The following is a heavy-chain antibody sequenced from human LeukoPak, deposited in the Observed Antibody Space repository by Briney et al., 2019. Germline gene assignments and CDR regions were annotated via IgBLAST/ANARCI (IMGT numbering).Heavy chain of an antibody. CDR3: AKGSTSSGSLVDY. V-gene: IGHV3-23*01. CDR2: INDSGGNT. CDR1: GFTFSSNA. D-gene: IGHD1-26*01. Sequence: PGGSLRLSCAASGFTFSSNAMTWVRQAPGKGLEWVSVINDSGGNTYYADSVKGRFTISRDNSKNTLYLQMNSLRSDDTAVYYCAKGSTSSGSLVDYWGQGTLVTVSS. J-gene: IGHJ4*02.